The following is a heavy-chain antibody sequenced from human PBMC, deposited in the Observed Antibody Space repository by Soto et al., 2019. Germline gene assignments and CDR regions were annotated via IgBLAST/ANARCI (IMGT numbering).Heavy chain of an antibody. CDR3: AKPSSSGPYYYYGMDV. D-gene: IGHD6-6*01. Sequence: GGSLRLSCAASGFTFSSYGMHWVRQAPGKGLEWVAVISYDGSNKYYADSVKGRFTISRDNSKNTLYLQMNSLRAEDTAVYYCAKPSSSGPYYYYGMDVWGQGTTVTVSS. V-gene: IGHV3-30*18. CDR2: ISYDGSNK. CDR1: GFTFSSYG. J-gene: IGHJ6*02.